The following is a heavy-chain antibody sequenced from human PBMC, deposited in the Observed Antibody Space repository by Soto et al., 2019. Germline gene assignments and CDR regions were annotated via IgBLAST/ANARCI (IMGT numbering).Heavy chain of an antibody. Sequence: QVQLQESGPGLVKPSGTLSLTCAVSGGSIDNSNWWSWVRQPPGKGLEWLGEIYHNGYTNYNPSLKSRVTISVDKYRNKLSLKLSSVTAADTAVYYCARGPQVPQRCSRYFDYWGQGTLVTVSS. J-gene: IGHJ4*02. V-gene: IGHV4-4*02. CDR3: ARGPQVPQRCSRYFDY. CDR2: IYHNGYT. CDR1: GGSIDNSNW. D-gene: IGHD3-10*02.